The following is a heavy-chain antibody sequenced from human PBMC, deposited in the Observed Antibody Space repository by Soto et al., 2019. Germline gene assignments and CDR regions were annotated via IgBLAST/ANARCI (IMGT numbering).Heavy chain of an antibody. V-gene: IGHV4-31*03. J-gene: IGHJ6*02. CDR2: IYYSGST. CDR3: ARVGLDCSSTSCHNYYYYYGMDV. Sequence: QVQLQESGPGLVKPSQTLSLTCTVSGGSISSGGYYWSWIRQHPGKGLEWIGYIYYSGSTYYNPSLKSRVTISVDTSKNQFSLKLSSVTAADTAVYYCARVGLDCSSTSCHNYYYYYGMDVWGQGTTVTVSS. D-gene: IGHD2-2*02. CDR1: GGSISSGGYY.